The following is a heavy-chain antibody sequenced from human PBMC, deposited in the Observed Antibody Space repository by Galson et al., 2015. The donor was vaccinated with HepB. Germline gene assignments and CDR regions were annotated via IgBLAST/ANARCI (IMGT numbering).Heavy chain of an antibody. Sequence: SLRLSCAASGFTLSSYGMHWVRQAPGKGLEWVAVMWYDGSNKYYADSVKGRFTISRDNSKNTLYLQMNSLRAEDTAVYYCARDLEGGGSYTPGYYYGMDVWGQGTTVTVSS. CDR3: ARDLEGGGSYTPGYYYGMDV. CDR1: GFTLSSYG. J-gene: IGHJ6*02. V-gene: IGHV3-33*01. CDR2: MWYDGSNK. D-gene: IGHD1-26*01.